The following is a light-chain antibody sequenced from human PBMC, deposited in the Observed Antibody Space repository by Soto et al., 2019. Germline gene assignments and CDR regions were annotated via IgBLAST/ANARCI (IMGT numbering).Light chain of an antibody. CDR3: SSFTSRLTFV. V-gene: IGLV2-14*03. CDR1: RSDVGAYNY. Sequence: QSVLTQPASVSGSPGQSIAISCTGIRSDVGAYNYVSWYQQHPGKAPKLMISEVTNRPSGVSDRFSGSKSGNTASLTISGLQAEDEADYYCSSFTSRLTFVFGTGTKV. J-gene: IGLJ1*01. CDR2: EVT.